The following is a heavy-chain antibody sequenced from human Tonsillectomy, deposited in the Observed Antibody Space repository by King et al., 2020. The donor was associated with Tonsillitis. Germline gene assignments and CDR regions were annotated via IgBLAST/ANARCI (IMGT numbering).Heavy chain of an antibody. V-gene: IGHV3-23*03. D-gene: IGHD3-10*01. CDR1: GFTFSSYA. Sequence: VQLVESGGGLVQPGGSLRLSCAASGFTFSSYAMNWVRQAPGKGLEWVSVIYSADNSTYYADSVKGRFTISRDNSKNTLYLQMNSLRAEDTAVYYFAKLPMVRGVIYYYGMDVWGQGTTVTVSS. CDR2: IYSADNST. J-gene: IGHJ6*02. CDR3: AKLPMVRGVIYYYGMDV.